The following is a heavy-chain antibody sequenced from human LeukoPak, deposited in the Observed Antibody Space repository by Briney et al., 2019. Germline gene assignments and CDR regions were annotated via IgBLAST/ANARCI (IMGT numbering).Heavy chain of an antibody. Sequence: GGSLRLSCAASGFTFSSYSMNWVRQAPGKGLEWVSAISGSITYYADSVKGRFTISRDNSKNTLYLQMNSLRAEDTAVYYCTKGSGSPSWGQGTLATVSS. D-gene: IGHD1-26*01. CDR2: ISGSIT. V-gene: IGHV3-23*01. CDR1: GFTFSSYS. CDR3: TKGSGSPS. J-gene: IGHJ4*02.